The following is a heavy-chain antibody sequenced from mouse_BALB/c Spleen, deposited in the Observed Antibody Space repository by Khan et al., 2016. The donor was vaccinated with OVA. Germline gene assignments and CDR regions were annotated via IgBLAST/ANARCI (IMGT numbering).Heavy chain of an antibody. V-gene: IGHV1S137*01. Sequence: QVQLQQSGPELVRPGVSMKISCKGSGYTFTDYAMYWVKQSHAKSLEWIGLISTYSGNTNYNQKFKGKATMTVDKSSSTAYMELARLTSEDSAIYYCARPAYDGYYDYWGQGTTLTVSS. CDR3: ARPAYDGYYDY. D-gene: IGHD2-3*01. CDR1: GYTFTDYA. CDR2: ISTYSGNT. J-gene: IGHJ2*01.